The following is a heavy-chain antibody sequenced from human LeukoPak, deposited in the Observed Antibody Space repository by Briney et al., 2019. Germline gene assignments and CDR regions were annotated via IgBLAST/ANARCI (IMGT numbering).Heavy chain of an antibody. D-gene: IGHD6-19*01. CDR3: ARDVAGTRFGMDV. J-gene: IGHJ6*02. CDR2: INPSGGST. Sequence: ASVKVSCKASGYTFTGYYMHWVRQAPGQGLEWMGIINPSGGSTSYAQKFQGRVTMTRDTSTSTVYMELSSLRSEDMAVYYCARDVAGTRFGMDVWGQGTTVTVSS. CDR1: GYTFTGYY. V-gene: IGHV1-46*01.